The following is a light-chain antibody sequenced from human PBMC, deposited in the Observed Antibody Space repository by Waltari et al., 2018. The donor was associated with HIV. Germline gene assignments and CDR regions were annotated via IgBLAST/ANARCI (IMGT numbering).Light chain of an antibody. CDR1: SSDVGGYNY. CDR3: SSHAGSKVV. CDR2: DVI. V-gene: IGLV2-8*01. J-gene: IGLJ2*01. Sequence: QSALTQPPSASGSPGQSVTLSCTGTSSDVGGYNYVSWPQQHPGKAPKLLIYDVIKRPSGVPERFSGSKSGNTASLTVSGLQPEDEADYYCSSHAGSKVVFGGGTRLTVL.